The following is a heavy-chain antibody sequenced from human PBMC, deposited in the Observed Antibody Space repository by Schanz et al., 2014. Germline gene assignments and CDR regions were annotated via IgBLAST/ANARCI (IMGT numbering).Heavy chain of an antibody. CDR1: GFTFSDYY. D-gene: IGHD3-10*01. J-gene: IGHJ4*02. Sequence: VQLLESGGGLVQPGGSLRLSCAASGFTFSDYYMSWIRQAPGKGLEWVSDISSGSSYANYADSVKGRFTISRDNAKNSMYLHMKSLRGEDTAVYYCARDNYYGSGSCAYWGQGTLVTVSS. CDR2: ISSGSSYA. V-gene: IGHV3-11*06. CDR3: ARDNYYGSGSCAY.